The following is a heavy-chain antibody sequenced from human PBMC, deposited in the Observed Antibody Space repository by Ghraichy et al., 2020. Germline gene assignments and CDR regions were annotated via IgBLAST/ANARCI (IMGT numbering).Heavy chain of an antibody. CDR1: GGSFSPYY. CDR3: ARISFRGSSEVY. V-gene: IGHV4-34*01. Sequence: SETLSLTCAIYGGSFSPYYWSWIRQTPGKGLEWVGELSHDFITNYNPSLKSRVTISIDTSKNQLSLKLTSVTAADTAIYYCARISFRGSSEVYWGQGTQVTVSS. J-gene: IGHJ4*02. D-gene: IGHD1-26*01. CDR2: LSHDFIT.